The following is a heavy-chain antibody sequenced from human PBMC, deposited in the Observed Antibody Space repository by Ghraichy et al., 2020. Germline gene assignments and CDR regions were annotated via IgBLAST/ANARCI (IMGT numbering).Heavy chain of an antibody. V-gene: IGHV3-30*03. D-gene: IGHD4-17*01. CDR2: ISYDGSNK. CDR3: ATTVTVDAFDI. Sequence: GESLNISCAASGFTFSSYGMHWVRQAPGKGLEWVAVISYDGSNKYYADSVKGRFTISRDNSKNTLYLQMNSLRAEDTAVYYCATTVTVDAFDIWGQGTMVTVSS. CDR1: GFTFSSYG. J-gene: IGHJ3*02.